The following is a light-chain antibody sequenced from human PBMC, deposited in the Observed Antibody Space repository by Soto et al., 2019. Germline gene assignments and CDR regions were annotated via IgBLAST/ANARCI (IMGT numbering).Light chain of an antibody. CDR3: QQSYSTLS. J-gene: IGKJ4*01. CDR2: TAS. CDR1: QSISNS. Sequence: DIQMTQSPSSLSASVGERVTITCRANQSISNSLNWYQQKPGKAPKLLIYTASSLHNGVPSRFSGSGSGTDFSLTISSLQAEDFATYYCQQSYSTLSFGGGTKLEIK. V-gene: IGKV1-39*01.